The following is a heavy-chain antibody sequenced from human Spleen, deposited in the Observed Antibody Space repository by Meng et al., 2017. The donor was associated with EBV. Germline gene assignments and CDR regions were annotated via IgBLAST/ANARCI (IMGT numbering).Heavy chain of an antibody. Sequence: GGAGLLKPSATLSLTCAVYGGAFRSYYWRWNPQPPGKGLEVNGEINHSGSPNYNPSLKSRVTMSVDTSKNQFSLKLTSVTAADTSVYYCARAGLRGTPMIRGRYDYWGQGTLVTVSS. D-gene: IGHD3-10*01. CDR2: INHSGSP. CDR1: GGAFRSYY. CDR3: ARAGLRGTPMIRGRYDY. J-gene: IGHJ4*02. V-gene: IGHV4-34*01.